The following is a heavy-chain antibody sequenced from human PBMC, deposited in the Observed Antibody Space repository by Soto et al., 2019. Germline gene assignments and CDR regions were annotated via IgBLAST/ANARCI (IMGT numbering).Heavy chain of an antibody. CDR3: ARAWQYSSGFFDY. CDR2: IYYSGST. D-gene: IGHD6-19*01. CDR1: GGSISSGDYY. J-gene: IGHJ4*02. V-gene: IGHV4-30-4*02. Sequence: SETLSLTCTVSGGSISSGDYYWSWIRQPPGKGLEWIGSIYYSGSTYYNPSLKSRVTISVDTSKNQFSLKLSSVTAADTAVYYCARAWQYSSGFFDYWGQGTLVTVSS.